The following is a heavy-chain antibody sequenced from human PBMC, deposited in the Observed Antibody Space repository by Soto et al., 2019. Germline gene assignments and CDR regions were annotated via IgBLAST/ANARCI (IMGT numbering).Heavy chain of an antibody. CDR1: GYTFTSYV. CDR3: ARLPGLRPHDAFDI. CDR2: MNPNSGNT. V-gene: IGHV1-8*01. J-gene: IGHJ3*02. D-gene: IGHD4-17*01. Sequence: GASVKVSCKASGYTFTSYVINWVRQSTGQGLEWMGWMNPNSGNTGYAQKFQGRVTMTRNTSISTAYMELSSLRSEDTAVYYCARLPGLRPHDAFDIWGQGTMVTVSS.